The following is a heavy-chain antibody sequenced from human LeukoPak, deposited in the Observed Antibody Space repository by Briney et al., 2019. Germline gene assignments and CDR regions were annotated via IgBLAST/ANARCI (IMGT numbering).Heavy chain of an antibody. J-gene: IGHJ5*02. D-gene: IGHD3-10*01. CDR1: GGSFSGYY. CDR3: ATSPGFGDNWFDP. Sequence: SETLSLTCAVYGGSFSGYYWSWIRQPPGKGLEWIGEINHSGSTNYNPSLKSRVTISIDTSMNQFSLKLSSVTAADTALYYCATSPGFGDNWFDPWGQGTLVTVSS. CDR2: INHSGST. V-gene: IGHV4-34*01.